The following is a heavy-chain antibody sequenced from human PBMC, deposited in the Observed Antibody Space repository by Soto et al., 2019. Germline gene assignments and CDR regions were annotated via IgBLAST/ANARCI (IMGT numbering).Heavy chain of an antibody. CDR3: ARFDFWSGSLDY. CDR1: GASVNSGSHY. J-gene: IGHJ4*02. Sequence: SETLSLTCSVSGASVNSGSHYWTWIRQPPGKGLECIGYIYYSGNTTYSPSLKSRVTISLDTSKNRFSLKMRSVTAADTAVYFCARFDFWSGSLDYWGQGTQVTVS. CDR2: IYYSGNT. V-gene: IGHV4-61*03. D-gene: IGHD3-3*01.